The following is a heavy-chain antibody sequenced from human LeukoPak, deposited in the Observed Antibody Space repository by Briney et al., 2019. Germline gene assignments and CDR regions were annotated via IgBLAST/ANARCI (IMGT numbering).Heavy chain of an antibody. D-gene: IGHD5/OR15-5a*01. Sequence: GGSLRLSCAVPGFTFSDYYMSWIRQAPGKGRGGVSYISSSGSTLYYAYSVKGRFTISRDNAKNSLYMQMNSLRAEDTAVYYCARERGYSVHYWGQGTLVTVSS. V-gene: IGHV3-11*01. CDR1: GFTFSDYY. CDR2: ISSSGSTL. J-gene: IGHJ4*02. CDR3: ARERGYSVHY.